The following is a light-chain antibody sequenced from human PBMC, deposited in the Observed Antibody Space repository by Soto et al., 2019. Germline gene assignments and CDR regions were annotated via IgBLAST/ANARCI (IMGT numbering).Light chain of an antibody. Sequence: DIQMTQSPSSLSASVGDRVTITCRASQSISSYLNWYQQKPGKAPKLLISAASSLQSGVPSRFSGSGSGTDFTLTTSSLQPEDFATYYCQQSYSTPYTFGQGTKLEIK. CDR2: AAS. CDR3: QQSYSTPYT. CDR1: QSISSY. V-gene: IGKV1-39*01. J-gene: IGKJ2*01.